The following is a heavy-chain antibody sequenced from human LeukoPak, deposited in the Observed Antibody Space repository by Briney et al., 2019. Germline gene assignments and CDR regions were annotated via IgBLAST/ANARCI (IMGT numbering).Heavy chain of an antibody. J-gene: IGHJ4*02. CDR3: ARDSQRDIVVVPAAIYNY. Sequence: GGSLRLSCAASGFTFSSYSMNWVRQAPGKGLEWVSSISSSSSYIYYADSAKGRFTISRDNAKNSLYLQMNSLRAEDTAVYYCARDSQRDIVVVPAAIYNYWGQGTLVTVSS. CDR2: ISSSSSYI. V-gene: IGHV3-21*01. CDR1: GFTFSSYS. D-gene: IGHD2-2*02.